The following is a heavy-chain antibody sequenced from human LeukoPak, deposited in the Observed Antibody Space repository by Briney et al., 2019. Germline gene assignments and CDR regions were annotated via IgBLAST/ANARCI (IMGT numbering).Heavy chain of an antibody. D-gene: IGHD6-19*01. Sequence: PGGSLRLSCAASGFTFSAYEMDWVRQAPGKGLEWVSYISGRGGTIYYADPVRGRFTISRDNAKNSLYLQMNSLRAEDTAVYYCAKEFTPESSGFDAFAIWGQGTMVTVST. J-gene: IGHJ3*02. CDR1: GFTFSAYE. CDR2: ISGRGGTI. V-gene: IGHV3-48*03. CDR3: AKEFTPESSGFDAFAI.